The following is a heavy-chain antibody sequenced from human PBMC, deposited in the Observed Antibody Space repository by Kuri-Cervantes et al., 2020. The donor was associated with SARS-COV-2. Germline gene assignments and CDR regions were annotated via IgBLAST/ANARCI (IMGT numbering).Heavy chain of an antibody. J-gene: IGHJ6*02. CDR2: INGDGSST. V-gene: IGHV3-74*01. Sequence: GESLKISCAASGFTFSSYWMHWVRQAPGKGLVWVSRINGDGSSTSYADSVKGRFTISRDNAKNTLYLQMNSLRAEDTAVYYCARDRYDFWSGLGYYYYGMDVWGQGTTVTVSS. D-gene: IGHD3-3*01. CDR3: ARDRYDFWSGLGYYYYGMDV. CDR1: GFTFSSYW.